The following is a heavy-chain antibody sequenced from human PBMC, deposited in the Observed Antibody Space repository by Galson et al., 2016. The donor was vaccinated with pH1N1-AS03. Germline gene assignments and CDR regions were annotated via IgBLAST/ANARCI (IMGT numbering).Heavy chain of an antibody. D-gene: IGHD4-23*01. CDR3: ATGLGWTADD. CDR2: TYWRSKWYN. CDR1: GDSVSSNIDA. Sequence: CAISGDSVSSNIDAWNWSRQSPSGGLEWLGRTYWRSKWYNDYAVSVKSRITINPDTSKNQFSLKLNSVTAADAAVYYCATGLGWTADDWGQGTLVTVSS. V-gene: IGHV6-1*01. J-gene: IGHJ4*02.